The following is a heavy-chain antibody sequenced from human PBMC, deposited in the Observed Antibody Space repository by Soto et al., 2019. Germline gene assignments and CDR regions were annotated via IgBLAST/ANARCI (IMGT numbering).Heavy chain of an antibody. Sequence: PGGSLRLSCAASGFTFDDYAMHWVRQAPGKGLEWVSGISWNSGSIGYADSVKGRFTISRDNAKNSLYLQMNSLRAEDTALYYCARGTKRAWYSSSSHHAFDIWGQGTMVTVSS. D-gene: IGHD6-6*01. J-gene: IGHJ3*02. CDR1: GFTFDDYA. CDR2: ISWNSGSI. CDR3: ARGTKRAWYSSSSHHAFDI. V-gene: IGHV3-9*01.